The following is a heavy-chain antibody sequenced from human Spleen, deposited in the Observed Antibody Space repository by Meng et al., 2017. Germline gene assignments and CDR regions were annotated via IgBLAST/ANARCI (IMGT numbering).Heavy chain of an antibody. D-gene: IGHD3-10*01. CDR2: ISRSGSTK. CDR3: ARDRGSTYLHDY. CDR1: GFTFSDYY. V-gene: IGHV3-11*01. J-gene: IGHJ4*02. Sequence: QGQRVGSGGGLVKPGGSLRLSCAASGFTFSDYYMSWFRQAPGKGLEWVSYISRSGSTKYYADSVQGRFTVSRDDAKNSLYLEMNSLRAEDTAVYYCARDRGSTYLHDYWGQGTLVTVSS.